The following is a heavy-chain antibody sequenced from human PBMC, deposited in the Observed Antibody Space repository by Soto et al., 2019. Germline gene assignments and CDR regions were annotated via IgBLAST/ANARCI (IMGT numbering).Heavy chain of an antibody. J-gene: IGHJ5*02. Sequence: QITLKESGPTLVKPTQTLTLTCTFSAVSLRTRGVGVGWSRQPPGQALAWLARIYCDDDKRYSPSLKSRLTIIKDASNNEVVLKMTNVDPVDKGTNYGAHGDGSYNDSRGPLGFDPWGQGPLVTVSS. D-gene: IGHD3-22*01. V-gene: IGHV2-5*02. CDR2: IYCDDDK. CDR1: AVSLRTRGVG. CDR3: AHGDGSYNDSRGPLGFDP.